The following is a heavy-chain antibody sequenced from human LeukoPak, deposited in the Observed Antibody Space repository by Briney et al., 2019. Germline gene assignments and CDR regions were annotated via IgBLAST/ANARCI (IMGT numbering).Heavy chain of an antibody. CDR3: ASWGAGGNS. CDR2: INPDGSGK. D-gene: IGHD3-16*01. J-gene: IGHJ4*02. Sequence: SGGSLRLSCEASGFTLSTSWMNWVRQVPGKGLDWVANINPDGSGKRYVDSVKGRLTIARDNADNSLSLQMNSLRAEDTAVYYCASWGAGGNSWGQGTLVTVSS. V-gene: IGHV3-7*01. CDR1: GFTLSTSW.